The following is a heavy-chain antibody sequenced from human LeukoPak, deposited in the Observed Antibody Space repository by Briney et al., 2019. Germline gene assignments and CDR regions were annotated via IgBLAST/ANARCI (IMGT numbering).Heavy chain of an antibody. CDR2: ISDDGSNK. CDR3: AKIQGWFNDAFHI. V-gene: IGHV3-30*18. D-gene: IGHD6-19*01. Sequence: GGSLRLSCAASGFTFRTYAMNWVRQAPGKGLEWVAVISDDGSNKYYADSVKGRFTISRDNSKNTLYLQMNSLRADDTAVYYCAKIQGWFNDAFHIGGQGTMVTVSS. CDR1: GFTFRTYA. J-gene: IGHJ3*02.